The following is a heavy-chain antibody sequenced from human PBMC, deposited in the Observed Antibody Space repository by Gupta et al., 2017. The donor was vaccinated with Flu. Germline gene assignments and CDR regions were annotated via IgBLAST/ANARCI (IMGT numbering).Heavy chain of an antibody. Sequence: QLQLQESGPGLVKPSETLSLTCTVSGGSISSSSYYWGWIRQPPGKGLEWIGSIYYSGSTYYNPSIKSRVTISVDTSKNQFSLKLSSVTAADTAVYYCARRDYDILTGYWFDPWGQGTLVTVSS. D-gene: IGHD3-9*01. V-gene: IGHV4-39*01. CDR3: ARRDYDILTGYWFDP. CDR2: IYYSGST. J-gene: IGHJ5*02. CDR1: GGSISSSSYY.